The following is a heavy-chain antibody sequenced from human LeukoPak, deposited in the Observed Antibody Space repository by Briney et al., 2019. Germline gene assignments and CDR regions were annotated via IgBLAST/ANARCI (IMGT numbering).Heavy chain of an antibody. D-gene: IGHD3-22*01. CDR1: GGTFSSYA. CDR2: IIPILGIA. Sequence: SVKVSCKASGGTFSSYAISWVRQAPGQGLEWMGRIIPILGIANYAQKFQGRVTITADKSTSTAYMELSSLRSEDTAVYYCARAGSYYYDSSGYPFQHWGQGTLVTVSS. CDR3: ARAGSYYYDSSGYPFQH. V-gene: IGHV1-69*04. J-gene: IGHJ1*01.